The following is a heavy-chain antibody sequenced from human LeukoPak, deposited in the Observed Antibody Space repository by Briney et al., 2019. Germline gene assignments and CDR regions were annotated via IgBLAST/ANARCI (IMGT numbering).Heavy chain of an antibody. CDR1: GGTFSSYA. CDR2: IIPILGIA. J-gene: IGHJ4*02. CDR3: ARTMDSSGYHLDY. D-gene: IGHD3-22*01. Sequence: GASVKVSYKASGGTFSSYAISWVRQAPGQGLEWMGRIIPILGIANYAQKFQGRVTITADKSTSTAYMELSSLRSEDTAVYYCARTMDSSGYHLDYWGQGTLVTVSS. V-gene: IGHV1-69*04.